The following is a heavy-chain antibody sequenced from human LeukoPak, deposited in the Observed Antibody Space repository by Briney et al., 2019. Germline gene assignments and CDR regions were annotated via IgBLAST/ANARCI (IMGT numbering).Heavy chain of an antibody. CDR2: IYYSGST. D-gene: IGHD2-21*02. CDR3: AGGVVTAIQFDY. CDR1: GGSISSYY. V-gene: IGHV4-59*01. J-gene: IGHJ4*02. Sequence: SETLSLTCTVSGGSISSYYWSWIRQPPGKGLEWIGYIYYSGSTNYNPSLKSRVTISVDTSKKQFSLKLSSVTAADTAVYYCAGGVVTAIQFDYWGQGTLVTVSS.